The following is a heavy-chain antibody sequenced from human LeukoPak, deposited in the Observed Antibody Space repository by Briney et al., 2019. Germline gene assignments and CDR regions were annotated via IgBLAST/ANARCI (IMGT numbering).Heavy chain of an antibody. V-gene: IGHV1-2*06. Sequence: ASVEVSCKASGYTFTGHYIHWVRQAPGQGLEWMGRLNPNSGNTEYTQKFLGRVTMTRDTSISTAYMELSGLTSDDTAIYYCARQRGLGYFDYWGQGVLVTVSS. CDR2: LNPNSGNT. CDR1: GYTFTGHY. J-gene: IGHJ4*02. CDR3: ARQRGLGYFDY. D-gene: IGHD2-15*01.